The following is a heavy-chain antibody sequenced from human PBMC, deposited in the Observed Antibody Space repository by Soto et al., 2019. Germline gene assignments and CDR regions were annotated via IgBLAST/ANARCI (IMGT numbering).Heavy chain of an antibody. D-gene: IGHD6-19*01. CDR3: ATYSSGWYYLDY. V-gene: IGHV1-69*06. CDR2: IIPIFGTA. Sequence: GTSVKVSCADCGGRLSSNAISWVRQAPGQGLEWMGGIIPIFGTANYAQKFQGRVTITADKSTSTAYMELSSLRSEDTAVYYCATYSSGWYYLDYWGQGTLVTVSS. CDR1: GGRLSSNA. J-gene: IGHJ4*02.